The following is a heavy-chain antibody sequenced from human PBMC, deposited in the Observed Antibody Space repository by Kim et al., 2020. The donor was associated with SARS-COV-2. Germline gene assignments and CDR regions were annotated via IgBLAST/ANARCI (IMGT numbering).Heavy chain of an antibody. V-gene: IGHV1-18*01. D-gene: IGHD6-13*01. CDR3: ARDNAGAAAGPFDY. Sequence: AQKRQGRVTMTTDTSTSTAYMELRSLRSDDTAVYYCARDNAGAAAGPFDYWGQGTLVTVSS. J-gene: IGHJ4*02.